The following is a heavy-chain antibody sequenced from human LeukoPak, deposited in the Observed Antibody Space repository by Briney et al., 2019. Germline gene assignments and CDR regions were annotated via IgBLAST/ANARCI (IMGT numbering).Heavy chain of an antibody. V-gene: IGHV4-34*01. D-gene: IGHD2-2*01. Sequence: SETLSLTCAVYGGSFSGYYWSWIRQPPGKGLEWSGKINHSGSTNYNPSLKSRVTISVDTSKNQFSLKLSSVTAADTAVYYCASRYCSSTSCPFDYGNRPTYAFDIWGQGTMVTVSS. CDR1: GGSFSGYY. CDR2: INHSGST. CDR3: ASRYCSSTSCPFDYGNRPTYAFDI. J-gene: IGHJ3*02.